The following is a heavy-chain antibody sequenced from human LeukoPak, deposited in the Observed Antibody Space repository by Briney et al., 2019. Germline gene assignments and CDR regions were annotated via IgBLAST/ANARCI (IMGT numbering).Heavy chain of an antibody. V-gene: IGHV3-23*01. CDR3: AKDFWSGYYPKY. D-gene: IGHD3-3*01. CDR1: GITFSSYA. CDR2: ISGSGGST. Sequence: GGSLRLSCAASGITFSSYAMSWVRQAPGKGLEWVSAISGSGGSTHYADSVKGRFTISRDNSKNTLYLQMNSLRAEDTAVYYCAKDFWSGYYPKYWGQGTLVTVSS. J-gene: IGHJ4*02.